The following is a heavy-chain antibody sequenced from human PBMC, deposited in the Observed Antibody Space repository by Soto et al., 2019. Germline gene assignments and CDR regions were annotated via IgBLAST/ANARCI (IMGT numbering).Heavy chain of an antibody. V-gene: IGHV1-69*02. D-gene: IGHD2-15*01. CDR2: IIPILGIT. J-gene: IGHJ3*02. Sequence: SVKVSCKASGGTFSSYIISWVRQAPGQGLEWMGRIIPILGITNYAQKFQGRVTITADKSTSTAYMELSSLRSEDTAVYYCARGLQGGPKNAFDIWGKGTMVTVSS. CDR1: GGTFSSYI. CDR3: ARGLQGGPKNAFDI.